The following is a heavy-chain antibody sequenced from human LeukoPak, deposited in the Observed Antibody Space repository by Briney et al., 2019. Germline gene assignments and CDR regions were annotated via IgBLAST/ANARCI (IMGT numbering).Heavy chain of an antibody. CDR2: ISGSGGST. Sequence: PGGSLRLSCAASGFTFSSYAMSWVRQAPGKGLEWVSAISGSGGSTYYADSVKGRFTISRDNSKNTLYLQMNSLRAEDTAVYYCAKVGEITIFGVVEGADYWGQGTLVTFSS. CDR3: AKVGEITIFGVVEGADY. D-gene: IGHD3-3*01. J-gene: IGHJ4*02. CDR1: GFTFSSYA. V-gene: IGHV3-23*01.